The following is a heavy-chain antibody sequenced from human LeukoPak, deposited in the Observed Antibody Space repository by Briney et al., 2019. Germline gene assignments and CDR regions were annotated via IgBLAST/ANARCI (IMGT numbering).Heavy chain of an antibody. J-gene: IGHJ4*02. CDR3: ARDKDGWGIHDF. Sequence: GGSLRLSCAASGFSFSDYGLHWVRQAPGKGLEWVALISYDGSQKNFADSVKGRFTTSRDNSKFTMYLEMYSLRAKDTAIYFRARDKDGWGIHDFWGQGTLVTVSS. CDR2: ISYDGSQK. V-gene: IGHV3-30*03. CDR1: GFSFSDYG. D-gene: IGHD3-16*01.